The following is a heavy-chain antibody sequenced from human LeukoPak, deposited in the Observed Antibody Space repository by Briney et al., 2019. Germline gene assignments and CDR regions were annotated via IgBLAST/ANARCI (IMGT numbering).Heavy chain of an antibody. CDR3: ARDAGVRQWLENDY. D-gene: IGHD6-19*01. V-gene: IGHV1-69*06. CDR1: GGTFSSYA. Sequence: GASVKVSCKASGGTFSSYAISWVRQAPGQGLEWMGGIIPIFGTANYAQKFQGRVTITADKSTSTAYMELRSLRSDDTAVYYCARDAGVRQWLENDYWGQGTLVTVSS. CDR2: IIPIFGTA. J-gene: IGHJ4*02.